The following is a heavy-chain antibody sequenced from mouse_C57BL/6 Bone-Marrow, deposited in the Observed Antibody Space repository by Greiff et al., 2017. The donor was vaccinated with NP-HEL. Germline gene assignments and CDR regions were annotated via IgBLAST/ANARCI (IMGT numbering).Heavy chain of an antibody. Sequence: KPGHGLERFGAILPGSGSTNYNAKFKGKATFTADTSSNTSYMQRSSLTTEDSAIYYCASGLPHALDYWGQGTTLTVSS. V-gene: IGHV1-9*01. CDR3: ASGLPHALDY. CDR2: ILPGSGST. J-gene: IGHJ2*01.